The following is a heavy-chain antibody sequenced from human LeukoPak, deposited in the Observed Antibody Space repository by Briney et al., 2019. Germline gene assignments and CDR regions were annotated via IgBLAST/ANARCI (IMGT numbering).Heavy chain of an antibody. D-gene: IGHD6-19*01. J-gene: IGHJ2*01. CDR1: GFTVSSNY. V-gene: IGHV3-66*01. CDR3: ARDLGLEAQTVYWYFDL. CDR2: IYSGGST. Sequence: GGSLRLSCAASGFTVSSNYMSWVRQAPGKGLEWVSVIYSGGSTYYADSVKGRFTISRDNAKNSLYLQMNSLRAEDTAVYYCARDLGLEAQTVYWYFDLWGRGTLVTVSS.